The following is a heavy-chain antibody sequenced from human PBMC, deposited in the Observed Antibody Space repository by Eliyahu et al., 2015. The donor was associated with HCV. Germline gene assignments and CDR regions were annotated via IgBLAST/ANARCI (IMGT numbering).Heavy chain of an antibody. CDR1: GFTFRSYA. V-gene: IGHV3-33*01. D-gene: IGHD6-13*01. Sequence: QVQLAESGGGVVQAGRSLRLSCAASGFTFRSYAMHWVRQAPGKGLEWVAVIRYDGSDKYYAESVKGRFTISRGNSKNTLYLQLNSLRAEDTAVYYCATDFKVGQQQLLVELEYWGQGTLVTVSS. CDR3: ATDFKVGQQQLLVELEY. CDR2: IRYDGSDK. J-gene: IGHJ4*02.